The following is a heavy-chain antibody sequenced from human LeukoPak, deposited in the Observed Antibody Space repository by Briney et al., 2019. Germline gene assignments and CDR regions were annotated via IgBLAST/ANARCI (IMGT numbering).Heavy chain of an antibody. CDR1: GGSFSGYY. J-gene: IGHJ4*02. D-gene: IGHD7-27*01. CDR2: INHSGST. V-gene: IGHV4-34*01. Sequence: PSETLSLTCAVYGGSFSGYYWSWIRQPPGKGLEWIGEINHSGSTNYNPSLKSRVTTSVDTSKNQFSLKLSSVTAADTAVYYCAREGLGIVLPIDYWGQGTLVTVSS. CDR3: AREGLGIVLPIDY.